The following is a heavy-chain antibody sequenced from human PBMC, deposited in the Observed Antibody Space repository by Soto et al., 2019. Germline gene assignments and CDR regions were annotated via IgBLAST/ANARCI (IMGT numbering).Heavy chain of an antibody. CDR1: GFTFSSYW. CDR2: INSDGSST. D-gene: IGHD3-10*01. V-gene: IGHV3-74*01. Sequence: GGSLRLSCAASGFTFSSYWMHWVRQAPGKGLVWVSRINSDGSSTSYADSVKGRFTISRDNAKNTLYLQMNSLRAEDTAVYYCARDPDVAMVRGVIPPPFDYWGQGTLVTVSS. CDR3: ARDPDVAMVRGVIPPPFDY. J-gene: IGHJ4*02.